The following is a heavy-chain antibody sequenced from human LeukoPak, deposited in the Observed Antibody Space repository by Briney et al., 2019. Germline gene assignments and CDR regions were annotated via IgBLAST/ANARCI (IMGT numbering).Heavy chain of an antibody. CDR2: ISYDGSNK. CDR3: AKRHYCSGGSCYSWGNWFDP. V-gene: IGHV3-30*18. Sequence: GGSLRLSCAASGFTFSSYGMHWVRQAPGKGLEWVAVISYDGSNKYYADSVKGRLTISRDNSKNTLYLQMNSLRAEDTAVYYCAKRHYCSGGSCYSWGNWFDPWGQGTLVTVSS. J-gene: IGHJ5*02. CDR1: GFTFSSYG. D-gene: IGHD2-15*01.